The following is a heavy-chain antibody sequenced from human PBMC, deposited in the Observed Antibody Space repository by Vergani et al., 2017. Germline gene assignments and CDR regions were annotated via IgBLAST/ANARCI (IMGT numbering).Heavy chain of an antibody. J-gene: IGHJ4*02. V-gene: IGHV3-66*01. CDR3: ARDWIAGSSWYLDY. D-gene: IGHD6-13*01. CDR2: IYSGGST. CDR1: GFTVSSNY. Sequence: EVQLVESGGGLVQPGGSLRLSCAASGFTVSSNYMSWVRQAPGKGLEWVSVIYSGGSTYYADSVKGRFTISRDNSKNTLYLQMNSLRAEDTAVYYCARDWIAGSSWYLDYWGQGTLVTVSS.